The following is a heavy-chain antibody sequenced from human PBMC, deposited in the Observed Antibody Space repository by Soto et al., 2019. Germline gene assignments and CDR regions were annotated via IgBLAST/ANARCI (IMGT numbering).Heavy chain of an antibody. Sequence: EVQLVESGGGVVRPGASLRLSCAASGFAFDDYGMSWVRQAPGKGLEWVSNINWSGGSTGYAGSMKGRFTISRDNAKNSLYLQMNSLRAEDTALYYCARKQKGFGELVAFDYWGQGTLVTVSS. J-gene: IGHJ4*02. V-gene: IGHV3-20*04. D-gene: IGHD3-10*01. CDR3: ARKQKGFGELVAFDY. CDR2: INWSGGST. CDR1: GFAFDDYG.